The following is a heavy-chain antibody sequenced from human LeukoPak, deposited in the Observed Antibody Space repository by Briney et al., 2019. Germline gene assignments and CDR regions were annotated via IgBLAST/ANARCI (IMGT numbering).Heavy chain of an antibody. CDR2: ISGSGGIT. Sequence: GGSLRLSCAASGFTFSSYAMRWVRQAPGKGLEWVSAISGSGGITYYADSVKGRFTIPRDNSKNTLYLQMNSLRAEDTAVYYCAKMAGNDYGDFHYYYMDVWGKGTTVTVSS. CDR1: GFTFSSYA. CDR3: AKMAGNDYGDFHYYYMDV. D-gene: IGHD4-17*01. J-gene: IGHJ6*03. V-gene: IGHV3-23*01.